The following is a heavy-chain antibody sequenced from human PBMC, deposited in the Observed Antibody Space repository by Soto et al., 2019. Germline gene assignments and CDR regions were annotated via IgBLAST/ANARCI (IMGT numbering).Heavy chain of an antibody. Sequence: SETLSLTCAVYGGSFSGYYWSWIRQPPGKGLEWIGEINHSGSTNYNPSLKSRVTISVDTSKNQFSLKLSSVTAADTAVYYCARCYGSGWYGWFDPWGQGTLVTVSS. CDR3: ARCYGSGWYGWFDP. D-gene: IGHD6-13*01. J-gene: IGHJ5*02. V-gene: IGHV4-34*01. CDR1: GGSFSGYY. CDR2: INHSGST.